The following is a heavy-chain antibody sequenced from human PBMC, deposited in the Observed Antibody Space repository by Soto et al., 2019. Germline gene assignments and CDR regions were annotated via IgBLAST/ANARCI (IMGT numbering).Heavy chain of an antibody. J-gene: IGHJ4*02. CDR2: INAGNGNT. V-gene: IGHV1-3*01. CDR1: GYTFTSYA. CDR3: ARGGNDYGDNYFDY. D-gene: IGHD4-17*01. Sequence: ASVKVSCKASGYTFTSYAMHWVRQAPGQRLEWMGWINAGNGNTKYSQKFQGRVTITRDTSASTAYMELNSLRAEDTAVYYCARGGNDYGDNYFDYWGQGTLVTVSS.